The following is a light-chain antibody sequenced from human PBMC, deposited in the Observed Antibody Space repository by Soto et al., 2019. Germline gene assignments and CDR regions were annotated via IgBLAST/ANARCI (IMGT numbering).Light chain of an antibody. Sequence: EIVMTQSPATLSVSPGERVTLSCRASESISRNLAWYQQKPGQAPSLLIYGASSRDTGVLARFSGGGSGTEFTLTISSLQSEDSAVYFCQQYMNWPPLTFGPGTNVDV. CDR3: QQYMNWPPLT. V-gene: IGKV3-15*01. J-gene: IGKJ3*01. CDR1: ESISRN. CDR2: GAS.